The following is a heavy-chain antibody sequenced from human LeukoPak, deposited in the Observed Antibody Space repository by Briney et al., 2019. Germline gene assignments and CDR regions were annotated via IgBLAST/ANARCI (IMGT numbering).Heavy chain of an antibody. CDR2: INHSGSS. J-gene: IGHJ1*01. V-gene: IGHV4-34*01. CDR1: GGSFSGYY. D-gene: IGHD4-17*01. Sequence: SETLSLTCAVYGGSFSGYYWSWIRQPPGKGLEWIGEINHSGSSNYNPSLKSRVNISVDTFKNQFSLKLSSVTAADTAVYYCARGEDGDYYFQHWGQGTLVTVSS. CDR3: ARGEDGDYYFQH.